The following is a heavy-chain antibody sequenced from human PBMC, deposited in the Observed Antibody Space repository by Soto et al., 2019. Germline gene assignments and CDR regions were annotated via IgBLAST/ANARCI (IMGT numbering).Heavy chain of an antibody. Sequence: EVQLVDSGGGLVKPGGSLRLSCAASGFTFSGDAMNWVRQSPGKGLEWVSSISTTSTYIYYADSVKGRFTISRDNANNSLHLQMNDLRAEDTAVYYCARDYVMDVWGQGTTVTVSS. CDR1: GFTFSGDA. D-gene: IGHD3-10*02. J-gene: IGHJ6*02. V-gene: IGHV3-21*01. CDR2: ISTTSTYI. CDR3: ARDYVMDV.